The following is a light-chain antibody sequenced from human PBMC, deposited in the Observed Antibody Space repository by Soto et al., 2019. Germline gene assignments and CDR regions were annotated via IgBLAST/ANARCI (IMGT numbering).Light chain of an antibody. CDR3: SSYTTTSTLV. Sequence: QSALTQPPSASGSPGQSVAISCTGTSSDVGGYNYVSWYQQHPGKAPKLMIYEVRNRPSGISYRFIGSKSGNTASLTISGLQAEDEADYYCSSYTTTSTLVFGGGTKVTVL. CDR2: EVR. CDR1: SSDVGGYNY. J-gene: IGLJ3*02. V-gene: IGLV2-14*01.